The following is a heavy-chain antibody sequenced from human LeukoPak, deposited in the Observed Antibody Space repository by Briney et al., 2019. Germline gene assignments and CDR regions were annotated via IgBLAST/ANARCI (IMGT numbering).Heavy chain of an antibody. Sequence: ASVKVSCKASGFTFIDHYMHWVRQAPGQGLEWMGWINSKRGDTNYAQNFQDRVTMTRDTSTSTVYMELSRLTVDDTAVYYCARDHDWGVDYWGQGTLVTVSS. CDR2: INSKRGDT. D-gene: IGHD7-27*01. CDR3: ARDHDWGVDY. J-gene: IGHJ4*02. CDR1: GFTFIDHY. V-gene: IGHV1-2*02.